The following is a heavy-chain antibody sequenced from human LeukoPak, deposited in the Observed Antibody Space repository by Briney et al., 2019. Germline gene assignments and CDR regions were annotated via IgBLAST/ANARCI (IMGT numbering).Heavy chain of an antibody. D-gene: IGHD4-17*01. V-gene: IGHV4-34*01. CDR2: INHSGST. CDR1: GGSFSGYY. Sequence: SETLSLTCAVYGGSFSGYYWSWIRQPPGKGLEWIGEINHSGSTNYNPSLKSRVTISVDTSKNQFSLKLSSVTAADTAVYYCARDRRVTTFGGXNWFDXWGQGTLDTVSS. J-gene: IGHJ5*02. CDR3: ARDRRVTTFGGXNWFDX.